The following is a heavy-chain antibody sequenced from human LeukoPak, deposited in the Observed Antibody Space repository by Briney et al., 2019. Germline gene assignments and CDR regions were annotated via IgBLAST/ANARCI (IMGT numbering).Heavy chain of an antibody. J-gene: IGHJ6*02. D-gene: IGHD2-15*01. Sequence: SVKVPCKASGGTFSSYTISWVRQAPGQGLEWMGRIIPILGIANYAQKFQGRVTITADKSTSTAYMELSSLRSEDTAVYYCARDIVVVVAASHYYYYGMDVWGQGTTVTVSS. CDR2: IIPILGIA. CDR1: GGTFSSYT. V-gene: IGHV1-69*04. CDR3: ARDIVVVVAASHYYYYGMDV.